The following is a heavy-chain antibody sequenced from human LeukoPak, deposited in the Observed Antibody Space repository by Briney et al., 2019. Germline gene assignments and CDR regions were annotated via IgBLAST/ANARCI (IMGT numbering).Heavy chain of an antibody. CDR3: ASHSSGWYSVSWFDP. J-gene: IGHJ5*02. CDR1: GGSISSSSYY. CDR2: IYYSGST. Sequence: SETLSLTCTVSGGSISSSSYYWGWIRQPPGKGLEWIGSIYYSGSTYYNPSLKSRVTISVDTSKNQFSLKLSSVTAADTAVYYCASHSSGWYSVSWFDPWGQGTLVTVSS. D-gene: IGHD6-19*01. V-gene: IGHV4-39*07.